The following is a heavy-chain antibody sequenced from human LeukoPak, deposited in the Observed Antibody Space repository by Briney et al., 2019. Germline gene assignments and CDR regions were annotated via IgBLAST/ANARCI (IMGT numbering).Heavy chain of an antibody. J-gene: IGHJ5*02. CDR3: ARDLVEHSSGWYWEHWFDP. CDR2: IKQDGSEK. V-gene: IGHV3-7*01. CDR1: GFTFSSYW. D-gene: IGHD6-19*01. Sequence: PGGSLRLSCAASGFTFSSYWMSWVCQAPGKGLEWVANIKQDGSEKYYVDSVKGRFTISRDNAKNSLYLQMNSLRAEDTAVYYCARDLVEHSSGWYWEHWFDPWGQGTLVTVSS.